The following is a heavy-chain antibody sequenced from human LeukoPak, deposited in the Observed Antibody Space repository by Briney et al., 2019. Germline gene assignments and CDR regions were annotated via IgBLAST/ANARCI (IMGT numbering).Heavy chain of an antibody. CDR2: IWYDGSNK. V-gene: IGHV3-33*01. CDR3: ARDSRDSMVAYYYYMDV. Sequence: QPVRSLRLSCAASGFTFSSYGMHWVRQAPGKGLEWVAVIWYDGSNKYYADSVKGRFTISRDNSKNTLYLQMNSLRAEDTDVYCCARDSRDSMVAYYYYMDVWGKGTTVTVSS. CDR1: GFTFSSYG. D-gene: IGHD2-21*02. J-gene: IGHJ6*03.